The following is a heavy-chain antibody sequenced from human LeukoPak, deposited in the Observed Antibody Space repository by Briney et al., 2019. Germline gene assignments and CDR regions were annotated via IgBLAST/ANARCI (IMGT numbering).Heavy chain of an antibody. V-gene: IGHV3-30-3*01. J-gene: IGHJ3*02. CDR3: ARDSSSWALNDAFDI. Sequence: GGSLRLSCAASGFTFSSYAMHWVRQAPGKGLEWVAVISYDGSNKYYADSVKGRFTISRDNSKNTLYLQMNSLRVEDTAVYYYARDSSSWALNDAFDIWGQGTMVTVSS. D-gene: IGHD1-26*01. CDR1: GFTFSSYA. CDR2: ISYDGSNK.